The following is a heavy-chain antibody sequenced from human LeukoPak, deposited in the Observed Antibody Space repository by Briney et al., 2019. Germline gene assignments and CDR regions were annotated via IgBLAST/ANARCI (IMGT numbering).Heavy chain of an antibody. V-gene: IGHV3-23*01. CDR3: AKGSTSWDGYKGGYDP. J-gene: IGHJ5*02. CDR1: GFTFSTHV. D-gene: IGHD2-2*01. Sequence: GGSLRLSCEASGFTFSTHVMNWVRRAPGKGLEWVSVISESGRTYYADSVKGRFTISRDNSKNTLYLQMNSLRVEDTAKYYCAKGSTSWDGYKGGYDPWGQGTQVTV. CDR2: ISESGRT.